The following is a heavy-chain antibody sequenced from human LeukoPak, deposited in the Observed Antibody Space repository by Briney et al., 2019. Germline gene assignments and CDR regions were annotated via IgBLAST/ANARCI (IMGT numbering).Heavy chain of an antibody. Sequence: GGSLRLSCAASGFTFSSYEMNWVRQAPGKGLEWVSYISSSGSTIYYADSVKGRFTISRDNAKNSLYLQMNSLRAEDTAVYYCARGVRPRDYYGSGSYPNWFDPWGQGTLVTVSS. CDR2: ISSSGSTI. CDR1: GFTFSSYE. D-gene: IGHD3-10*01. J-gene: IGHJ5*02. V-gene: IGHV3-48*03. CDR3: ARGVRPRDYYGSGSYPNWFDP.